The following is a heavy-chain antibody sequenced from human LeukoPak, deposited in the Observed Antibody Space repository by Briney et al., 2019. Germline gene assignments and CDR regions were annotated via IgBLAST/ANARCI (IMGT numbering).Heavy chain of an antibody. Sequence: SETLSLTCTVSGGSISVYYWSWIRQPPGKGLEWIGYIYYSGSTIYNPSLKSRVTISVDTSKNQFSLKLSSVTAADTAVYYCARHSKYYYDSSGSYVGYFQHWGQGTLVTVSS. V-gene: IGHV4-59*08. CDR2: IYYSGST. CDR1: GGSISVYY. CDR3: ARHSKYYYDSSGSYVGYFQH. D-gene: IGHD3-22*01. J-gene: IGHJ1*01.